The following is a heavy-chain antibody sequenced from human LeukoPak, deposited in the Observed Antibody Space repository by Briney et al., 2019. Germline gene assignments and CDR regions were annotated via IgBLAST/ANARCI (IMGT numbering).Heavy chain of an antibody. CDR1: GFTFSSYT. J-gene: IGHJ4*02. Sequence: GGSLRLSCAASGFTFSSYTMHWVRQAPGKGLEWVANIKQDGSEKDYVDSVKGRFTISRDNAESSLYLQMNSLRAEDTAVYYCAREGCSSTSCYAWFDYWGQGTLVTVSS. V-gene: IGHV3-7*01. CDR3: AREGCSSTSCYAWFDY. CDR2: IKQDGSEK. D-gene: IGHD2-2*01.